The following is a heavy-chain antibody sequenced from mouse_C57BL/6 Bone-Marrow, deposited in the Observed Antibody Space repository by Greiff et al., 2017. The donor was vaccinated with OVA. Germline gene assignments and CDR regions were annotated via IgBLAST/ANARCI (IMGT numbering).Heavy chain of an antibody. V-gene: IGHV1-50*01. D-gene: IGHD2-5*01. CDR1: GYTFTSYW. CDR2: IDPSDSYT. J-gene: IGHJ2*01. CDR3: APAYYSNPFDY. Sequence: QVQLKQPGAELVKPGASVKLSCKASGYTFTSYWMQWVKQRPGQGLEWIGEIDPSDSYTNYNQKFKGKATLTVDTSSSTAYMQLSSLTSEDSAVYYCAPAYYSNPFDYWGQGTTLTVSS.